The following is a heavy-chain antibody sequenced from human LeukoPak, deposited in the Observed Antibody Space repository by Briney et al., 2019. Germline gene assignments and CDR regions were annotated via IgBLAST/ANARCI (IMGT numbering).Heavy chain of an antibody. Sequence: TSETLSLTCTVSGGSISSYYWSWIRQPPGKGLEWIGYIYYSGSTNYNPSLKSRVTISVDTSKNQFSLKLSSVTAADTAVYYCARQDYGSGSYYISWFDPWGQGTLVTVSS. CDR1: GGSISSYY. J-gene: IGHJ5*02. V-gene: IGHV4-59*08. CDR3: ARQDYGSGSYYISWFDP. D-gene: IGHD3-10*01. CDR2: IYYSGST.